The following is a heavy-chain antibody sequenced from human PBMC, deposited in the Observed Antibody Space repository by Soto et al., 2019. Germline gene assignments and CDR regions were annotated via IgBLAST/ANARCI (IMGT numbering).Heavy chain of an antibody. D-gene: IGHD3-16*02. J-gene: IGHJ6*02. Sequence: GGSLRLSCAASGFTFDDYTMHWVRQAPGKGLEWVSLISWDGGSTYYADSVKGRFTISRDNSKNSLYLQMNSLRTEDTALYYCAKDIASVARIENYYYYGMDVWGQGTTVTVSS. CDR1: GFTFDDYT. CDR2: ISWDGGST. V-gene: IGHV3-43*01. CDR3: AKDIASVARIENYYYYGMDV.